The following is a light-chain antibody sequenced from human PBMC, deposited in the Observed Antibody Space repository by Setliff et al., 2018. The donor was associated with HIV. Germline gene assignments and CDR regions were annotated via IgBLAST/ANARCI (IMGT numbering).Light chain of an antibody. J-gene: IGLJ1*01. CDR2: EVN. V-gene: IGLV2-23*02. CDR1: INNIGSYNR. Sequence: QSVLTQPPSVSGSPGQSIIISCTGTINNIGSYNRVSWYQQHPVTAPKLIIFEVNKRPSGFSNRFSGSKSCGTASLAISGLQADDEGDYYCCSYAGTDTFVVLGTGTKVTVL. CDR3: CSYAGTDTFVV.